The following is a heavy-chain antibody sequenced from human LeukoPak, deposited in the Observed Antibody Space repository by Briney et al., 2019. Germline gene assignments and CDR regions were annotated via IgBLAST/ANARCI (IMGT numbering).Heavy chain of an antibody. V-gene: IGHV1-2*02. Sequence: GASVKVPCKASGYTFTGCYMHWVRQAPGQGLEWMGWINPNSGGTNYAQKFQGRVTMTRDTSISTAYMELSRLRSDDTAVYYCARDTMGDLTNWFDPWGQGTLVTVSS. D-gene: IGHD3-16*01. CDR3: ARDTMGDLTNWFDP. J-gene: IGHJ5*02. CDR2: INPNSGGT. CDR1: GYTFTGCY.